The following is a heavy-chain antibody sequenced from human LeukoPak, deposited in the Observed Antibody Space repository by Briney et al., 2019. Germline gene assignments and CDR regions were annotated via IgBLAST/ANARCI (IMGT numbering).Heavy chain of an antibody. V-gene: IGHV3-21*04. CDR3: AGGYCSGGSCRNFDY. Sequence: GGSLRLSCAASGFTFSSYAMSWVRQAPGKGLEWVSAISSSGSTIYYADSVKGRFTISRDNAKNSLYLQMNSLRAEDTAVYYCAGGYCSGGSCRNFDYWGQGTLVTVSS. CDR1: GFTFSSYA. J-gene: IGHJ4*02. D-gene: IGHD2-15*01. CDR2: ISSSGSTI.